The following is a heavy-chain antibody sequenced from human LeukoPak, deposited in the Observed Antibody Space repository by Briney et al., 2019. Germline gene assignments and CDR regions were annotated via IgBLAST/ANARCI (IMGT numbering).Heavy chain of an antibody. D-gene: IGHD5-18*01. CDR2: IYYSGST. CDR1: GGSIGSYY. J-gene: IGHJ4*02. Sequence: SETLSLTCSVSGGSIGSYYWSSVRQTPGKGLGWNGYIYYSGSTNYNPSLKSRVTLSVDTSRDQFALRMSSVTAADAAVYYCARSHVDTTVNNWGQGTLVTVSS. CDR3: ARSHVDTTVNN. V-gene: IGHV4-59*01.